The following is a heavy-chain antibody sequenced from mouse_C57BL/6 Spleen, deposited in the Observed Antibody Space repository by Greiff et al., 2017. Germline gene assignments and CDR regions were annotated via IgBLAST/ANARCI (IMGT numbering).Heavy chain of an antibody. Sequence: VQLQQPGAELVRPGSSVKLSCKASGYTFTRYWMHWVKQRPIQGLEWIGNIDPSDSETHYNQKFKDKATLTVDKSSSTAYMQLSSLTSEDSAVYYCARKGSSYDYFDYWGQGTTLTVSS. CDR3: ARKGSSYDYFDY. J-gene: IGHJ2*01. D-gene: IGHD1-1*01. CDR1: GYTFTRYW. CDR2: IDPSDSET. V-gene: IGHV1-52*01.